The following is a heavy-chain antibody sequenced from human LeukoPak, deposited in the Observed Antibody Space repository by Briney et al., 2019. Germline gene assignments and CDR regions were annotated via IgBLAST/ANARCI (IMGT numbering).Heavy chain of an antibody. CDR2: INHSGST. CDR1: GGSFSGYY. D-gene: IGHD6-13*01. J-gene: IGHJ4*02. V-gene: IGHV4-34*01. CDR3: ASDRIAAAAWFDY. Sequence: PSETLSLTCAVYGGSFSGYYWSWIRQPPGKGLEWIGEINHSGSTNYKPSPKRRVTIQVDTSKNRLSLTLNAVTAGDTGVYYCASDRIAAAAWFDYWGQGTLVTVSS.